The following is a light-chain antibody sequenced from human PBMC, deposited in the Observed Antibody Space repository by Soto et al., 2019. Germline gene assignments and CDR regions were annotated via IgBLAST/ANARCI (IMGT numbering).Light chain of an antibody. CDR1: NIGSKS. J-gene: IGLJ7*01. CDR3: QVWDISSAHVI. Sequence: SYERTQPPSVSVAPGQTARVACGGSNIGSKSVHWYQQKPGHAPVLVMYYDSDRPSGIPERFSGSNSGNTATLTISRVEAGDEADYYCQVWDISSAHVIFGGGTQLTVL. V-gene: IGLV3-21*01. CDR2: YDS.